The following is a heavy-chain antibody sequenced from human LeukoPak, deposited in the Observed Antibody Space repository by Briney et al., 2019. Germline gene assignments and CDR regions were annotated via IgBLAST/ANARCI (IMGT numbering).Heavy chain of an antibody. J-gene: IGHJ4*02. CDR2: ISAYNGNT. D-gene: IGHD2-15*01. Sequence: ASVKVSCKASGYTFTSYDINWVRQAPGQGLEWMGWISAYNGNTNYAQKLQGRVTMTTDTSTSTAYMELRSLRSDDTAVYYCARVGDIVVVVAATGLDYWGQGTLVTVSS. CDR3: ARVGDIVVVVAATGLDY. V-gene: IGHV1-18*01. CDR1: GYTFTSYD.